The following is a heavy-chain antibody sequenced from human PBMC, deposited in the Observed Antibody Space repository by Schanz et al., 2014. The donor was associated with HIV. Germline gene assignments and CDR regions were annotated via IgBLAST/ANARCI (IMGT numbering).Heavy chain of an antibody. J-gene: IGHJ4*02. D-gene: IGHD2-21*01. CDR3: AAGLIRYFFDY. CDR2: ISDAGTTT. V-gene: IGHV3-11*01. Sequence: QVQLVESGGGLVKPGGSLRLSCAASGFTFNDYYMTWIRQAPGKGLEWVSYISDAGTTTYYADSVNGRFTISRDNAKNSMLLQMNSLRGEDTAVYYCAAGLIRYFFDYWGQGTLVTVSS. CDR1: GFTFNDYY.